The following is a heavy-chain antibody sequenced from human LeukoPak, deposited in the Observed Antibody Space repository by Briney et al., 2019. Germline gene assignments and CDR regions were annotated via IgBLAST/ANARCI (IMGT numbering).Heavy chain of an antibody. CDR2: ISSSSSYI. J-gene: IGHJ4*02. V-gene: IGHV3-21*01. CDR3: AKYWSSWSVDY. Sequence: GGSLRLSCAASGFTFSSYSMNWVRQAPGKGLEWVSSISSSSSYIYYADSVEGRFTISRDNAKNSLYLQMNSLRAEDTAVYYCAKYWSSWSVDYWGQGILVTVSS. CDR1: GFTFSSYS. D-gene: IGHD6-13*01.